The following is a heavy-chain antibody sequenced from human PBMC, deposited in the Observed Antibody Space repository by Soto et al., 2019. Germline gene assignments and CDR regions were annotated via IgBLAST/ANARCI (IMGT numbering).Heavy chain of an antibody. V-gene: IGHV3-21*01. D-gene: IGHD2-15*01. CDR1: GFTFASHN. CDR3: ARGFCSGPRCLADS. Sequence: PGGSLRLSCIASASGFTFASHNFIWVRQAPGKGLEWVSSISSGSRDIFYGDSVEGRFTISRDNAKNTVFLQMNSLRVEDTAVYYCARGFCSGPRCLADSWGQGALVTVSS. J-gene: IGHJ5*02. CDR2: ISSGSRDI.